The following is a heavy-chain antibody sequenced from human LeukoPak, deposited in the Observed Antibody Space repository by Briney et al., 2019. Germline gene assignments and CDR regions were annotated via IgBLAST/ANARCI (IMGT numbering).Heavy chain of an antibody. Sequence: GGSLRLSCAASGFTFSSYGMHWVRQAPGKGLEWVAFIRHDGSNKYYADSVKGRFTISRDNSKNTLYLQMNSLRAEDTAVYYCAKGGSSWYHFDYWGQGTLVTVSS. D-gene: IGHD6-13*01. CDR2: IRHDGSNK. J-gene: IGHJ4*02. CDR1: GFTFSSYG. CDR3: AKGGSSWYHFDY. V-gene: IGHV3-30*02.